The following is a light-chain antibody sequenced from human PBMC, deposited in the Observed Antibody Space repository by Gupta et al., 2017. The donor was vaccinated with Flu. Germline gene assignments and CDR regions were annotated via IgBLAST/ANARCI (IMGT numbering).Light chain of an antibody. CDR3: QAWDSGTCA. Sequence: SSAVNQPPSVSVFSGPTAIVTCSGDKLTDKYVSWYQQQSGQSPVLVIYRTNHRAAVIPGRFSVSNSGNTATLTICGTQAKDEAEYYCQAWDSGTCALGGGTKLTVL. CDR2: RTN. CDR1: KLTDKY. J-gene: IGLJ2*01. V-gene: IGLV3-1*01.